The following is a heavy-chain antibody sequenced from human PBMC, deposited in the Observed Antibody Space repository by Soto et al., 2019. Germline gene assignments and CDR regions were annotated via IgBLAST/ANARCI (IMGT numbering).Heavy chain of an antibody. CDR3: AQDRGWGVVSPSHDY. CDR1: GFAFRNVF. J-gene: IGHJ4*02. D-gene: IGHD2-21*01. Sequence: EVQLLESGGGIVQPGGSLRVSCVASGFAFRNVFMSWVRQAPGKGLEWVSAIRGTGGETFYADSVKGLFTISRDNSKNTLYLQMNSLRDEDTALYFCAQDRGWGVVSPSHDYWGQGTLVTVSS. CDR2: IRGTGGET. V-gene: IGHV3-23*01.